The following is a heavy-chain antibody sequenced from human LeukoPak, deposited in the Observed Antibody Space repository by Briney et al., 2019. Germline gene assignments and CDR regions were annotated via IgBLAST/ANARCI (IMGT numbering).Heavy chain of an antibody. CDR2: IIPIFGTT. J-gene: IGHJ4*02. V-gene: IGHV1-69*13. CDR1: GGTFSSYA. CDR3: ARGYLAGDEGFDY. Sequence: GASVKVSCKASGGTFSSYAINWVRRAPGQGLEWMGGIIPIFGTTYYAQKFQGRVTITADGSTSTAYMELSSLRADDTAIYYCARGYLAGDEGFDYWGQGTLVTVSS. D-gene: IGHD2-21*01.